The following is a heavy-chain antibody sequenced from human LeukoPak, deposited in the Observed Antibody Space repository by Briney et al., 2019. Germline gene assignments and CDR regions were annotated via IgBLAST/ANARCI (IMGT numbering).Heavy chain of an antibody. CDR3: AKEAFNWLRSHYYGVDV. D-gene: IGHD5-12*01. Sequence: GGSLRLSCVASRFTFNTYAVNWVRQAPGKGLEWVSAISGNGDITYYADSVRGRFTISRDNSKNTLYLQMNSLRAEDTAVYYCAKEAFNWLRSHYYGVDVWGQGTTVTVSS. CDR2: ISGNGDIT. V-gene: IGHV3-23*01. CDR1: RFTFNTYA. J-gene: IGHJ6*02.